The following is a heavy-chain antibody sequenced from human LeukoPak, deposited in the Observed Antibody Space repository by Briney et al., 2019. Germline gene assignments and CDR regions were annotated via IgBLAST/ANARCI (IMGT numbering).Heavy chain of an antibody. CDR1: GFTFSSYA. V-gene: IGHV3-23*01. CDR3: AKDPDSGWNNWFDP. D-gene: IGHD6-19*01. CDR2: ISGSGGGT. Sequence: GGSLRLSCAASGFTFSSYAMSWVRQAPGKGXXXXXGISGSGGGTYYADSVKGRFTISRDNSKNMLYLQMNSLRAEDTAVYYCAKDPDSGWNNWFDPRGQGTLVTVSS. J-gene: IGHJ5*02.